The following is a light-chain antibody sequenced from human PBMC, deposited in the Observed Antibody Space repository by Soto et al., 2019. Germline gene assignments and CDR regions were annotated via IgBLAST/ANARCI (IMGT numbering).Light chain of an antibody. CDR3: QQYDSYSLT. J-gene: IGKJ4*01. CDR2: KAS. Sequence: DIQMTQSPSTLSASVGDRVTITCRASQSISSWLAWYQQKPGKAPNLLIYKASSLQSGVPSRFTCSGSGTEFTLTISSLQPDDFAPYYCQQYDSYSLTFGGGTKVEIK. CDR1: QSISSW. V-gene: IGKV1-5*03.